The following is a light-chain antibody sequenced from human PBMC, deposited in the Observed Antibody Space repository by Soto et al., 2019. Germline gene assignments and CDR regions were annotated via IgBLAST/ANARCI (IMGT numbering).Light chain of an antibody. J-gene: IGKJ1*01. CDR2: GAS. Sequence: EIVMTQSPATLSASPGERATLSCRASQIISNNLAWYQQKPGQAPRLLIYGASRRATDIPDRFSGSGSGTDFTLTISRLEPEDFAVYYCQQYNNWPRTFGQGTKVDIK. CDR3: QQYNNWPRT. V-gene: IGKV3D-15*01. CDR1: QIISNN.